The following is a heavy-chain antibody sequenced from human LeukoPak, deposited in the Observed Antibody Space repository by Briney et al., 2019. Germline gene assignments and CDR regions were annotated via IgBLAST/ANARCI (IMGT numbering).Heavy chain of an antibody. J-gene: IGHJ4*02. V-gene: IGHV4-30-4*01. Sequence: SETLSLTCTVSGGSISSGDYYWSWIRQPPGKGLEWIGYIYYSGSTYYNPSLKSRVTISVDTSKNQFSLKLSSVTAADTAVYYCGFSGGYYEEDLLPTIDYWGQGTLVTVSS. D-gene: IGHD3-22*01. CDR2: IYYSGST. CDR3: GFSGGYYEEDLLPTIDY. CDR1: GGSISSGDYY.